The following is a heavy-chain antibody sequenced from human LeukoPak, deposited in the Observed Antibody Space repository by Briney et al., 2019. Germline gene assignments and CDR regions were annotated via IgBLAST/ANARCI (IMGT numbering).Heavy chain of an antibody. D-gene: IGHD1-26*01. Sequence: SETLSLTCTVSGGSVSSASYYWSWIRQPPRGGLEWIGFIYYDGGTSYNPSLKSRVTLSVDTSKNQFSLKLTSVTAADSALYFCARIPVGATTDYWGQGTLVTVSS. V-gene: IGHV4-61*01. CDR1: GGSVSSASYY. J-gene: IGHJ4*02. CDR3: ARIPVGATTDY. CDR2: IYYDGGT.